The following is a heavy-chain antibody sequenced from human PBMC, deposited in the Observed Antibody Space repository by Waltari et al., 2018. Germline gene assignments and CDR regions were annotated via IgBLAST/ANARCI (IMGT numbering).Heavy chain of an antibody. J-gene: IGHJ3*02. CDR1: GYSFTSYW. Sequence: EVQLVQSGAEVKKPGASLKISCKGSGYSFTSYWIGWVRPMPGKGLEWMGIIYPGDSDTRYSPSFQGQVTISADKSISTAYLQWSSLKASDTAMYYCARQYYGSGSYYGAFDIWGQGTMVTVSS. CDR2: IYPGDSDT. D-gene: IGHD3-10*01. V-gene: IGHV5-51*01. CDR3: ARQYYGSGSYYGAFDI.